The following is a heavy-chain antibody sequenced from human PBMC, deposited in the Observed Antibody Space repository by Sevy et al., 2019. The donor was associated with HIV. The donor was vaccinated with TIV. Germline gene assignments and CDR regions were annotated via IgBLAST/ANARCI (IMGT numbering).Heavy chain of an antibody. J-gene: IGHJ4*02. CDR3: TRGLATADTPEYYFDY. V-gene: IGHV3-49*03. Sequence: GGSLRLSCTASGFTFDDYAMSWFRQAPGKGLEWVAFITRNSYEAYGGTAEYAASGKGRFIISRDDSKSVAYLQMNSLKIEDTAVYYCTRGLATADTPEYYFDYWGQGTLVTVSS. D-gene: IGHD5-12*01. CDR1: GFTFDDYA. CDR2: ITRNSYEAYGGTA.